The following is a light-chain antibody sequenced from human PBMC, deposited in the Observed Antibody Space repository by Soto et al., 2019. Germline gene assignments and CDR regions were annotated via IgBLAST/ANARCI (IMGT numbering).Light chain of an antibody. V-gene: IGKV1-39*01. Sequence: DIQMTQSLSSLSASVGDTVRITCQASQDMSNYLNWYQQKPGKAPNLLIYAAFSLHSGVPSRFSGSGSGTDFTLTISSLQPGDFASYYCQQSYNTPYTFGQGTRLEIK. CDR3: QQSYNTPYT. J-gene: IGKJ5*01. CDR1: QDMSNY. CDR2: AAF.